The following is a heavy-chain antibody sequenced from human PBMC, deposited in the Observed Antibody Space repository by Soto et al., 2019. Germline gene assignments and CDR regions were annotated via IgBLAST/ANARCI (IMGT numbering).Heavy chain of an antibody. V-gene: IGHV5-10-1*01. CDR2: IDPSDSYT. Sequence: GESLKISCKGSGYSFTSYWISWVRQMPGKGLEWMGRIDPSDSYTNYSPSFQGHVTISADKSISTAYLQWSSLKASDTAMYYCAILPTVTYYYYGMDAWGQGTTVTVSS. CDR1: GYSFTSYW. CDR3: AILPTVTYYYYGMDA. D-gene: IGHD4-17*01. J-gene: IGHJ6*02.